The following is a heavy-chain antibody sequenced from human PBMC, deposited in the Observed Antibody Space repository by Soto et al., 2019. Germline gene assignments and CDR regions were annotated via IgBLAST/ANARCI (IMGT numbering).Heavy chain of an antibody. CDR2: ISGSGGST. J-gene: IGHJ5*02. CDR3: AKENGDSSWCSQRSLYWFDP. V-gene: IGHV3-23*01. CDR1: GFTFSSYA. D-gene: IGHD4-17*01. Sequence: GGSLRLSCAASGFTFSSYAMSWVRQAPGKGLEWVSAISGSGGSTYYADSVKGRFTISRDNSKNTLYLQMNSLRAEDTAVYYCAKENGDSSWCSQRSLYWFDPWGQGTLVTVSS.